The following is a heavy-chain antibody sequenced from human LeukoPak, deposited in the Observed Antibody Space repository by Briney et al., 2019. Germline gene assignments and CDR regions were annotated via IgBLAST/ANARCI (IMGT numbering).Heavy chain of an antibody. V-gene: IGHV1-46*01. CDR1: GYTFTSYY. D-gene: IGHD5-18*01. J-gene: IGHJ4*02. CDR3: ARDQYSYGEIDY. Sequence: ASVKVSCKASGYTFTSYYMHWVRQAPEQGLERMGIINPSGGSTSYAQKFQGRVTMTRDTSTSTVYMELSSLRSEDTAVYYCARDQYSYGEIDYWGQGTLVTVSS. CDR2: INPSGGST.